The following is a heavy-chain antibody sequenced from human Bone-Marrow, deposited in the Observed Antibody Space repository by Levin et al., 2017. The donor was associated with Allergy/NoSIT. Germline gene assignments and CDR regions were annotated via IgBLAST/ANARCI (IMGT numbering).Heavy chain of an antibody. V-gene: IGHV4-34*01. J-gene: IGHJ4*02. CDR1: GGFFTGYS. Sequence: SCGVYGGFFTGYSWSWIRQPPGKGLEWIGEINHGGTTNYNPSLKTRVTMSVDTSKRQFSLKLTSVTAADTAVYYCARGRMGDYWGQGTLVIVS. CDR3: ARGRMGDY. CDR2: INHGGTT. D-gene: IGHD1-14*01.